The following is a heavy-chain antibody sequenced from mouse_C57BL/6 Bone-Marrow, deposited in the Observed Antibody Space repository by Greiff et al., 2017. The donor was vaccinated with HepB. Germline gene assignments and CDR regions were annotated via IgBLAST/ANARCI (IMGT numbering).Heavy chain of an antibody. Sequence: VQLKQSGGGLVKPGGSLKLSCAASGFTFSDYGMHWVRQAPEKGLEWVAYISSGSSTIYYADTVKGRFTISRDNAKNTLFLQMTSLRSEDTAMYYCARPLTGWGFDYWGQGTTLTVSS. V-gene: IGHV5-17*01. J-gene: IGHJ2*01. CDR1: GFTFSDYG. CDR3: ARPLTGWGFDY. D-gene: IGHD1-2*01. CDR2: ISSGSSTI.